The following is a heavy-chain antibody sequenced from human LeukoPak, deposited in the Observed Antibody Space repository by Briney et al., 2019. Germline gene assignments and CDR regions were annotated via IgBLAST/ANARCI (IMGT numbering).Heavy chain of an antibody. CDR1: GFTFSDYY. Sequence: PGGSLRLSCAASGFTFSDYYMTWIRQAPGKGLEWLSYISGSGDSKFYVDSVKGRFTISRDNAKNSVYLQLNRLRVEDTAVYYCARRTYSSHFFDSWGQGTLVTVSS. D-gene: IGHD4-11*01. J-gene: IGHJ4*02. CDR2: ISGSGDSK. V-gene: IGHV3-11*01. CDR3: ARRTYSSHFFDS.